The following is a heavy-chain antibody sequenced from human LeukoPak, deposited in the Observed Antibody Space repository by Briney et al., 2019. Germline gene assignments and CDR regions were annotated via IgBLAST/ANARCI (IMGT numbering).Heavy chain of an antibody. V-gene: IGHV3-15*07. J-gene: IGHJ3*02. Sequence: GSLRLFCVFPSLIFSHAWMNWVRQAPGKGLEWVGRVKSVAEGGASEYGTPVKGRFTISRDDSKKTVYLQMHNLSTEDTALYYCTKNTGDFDIWGQGTMVIVSS. CDR1: SLIFSHAW. D-gene: IGHD4-17*01. CDR3: TKNTGDFDI. CDR2: VKSVAEGGAS.